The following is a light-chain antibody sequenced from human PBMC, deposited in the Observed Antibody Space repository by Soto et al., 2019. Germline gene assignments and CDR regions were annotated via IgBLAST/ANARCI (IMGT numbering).Light chain of an antibody. J-gene: IGKJ1*01. CDR2: GAS. CDR1: QSVSSY. V-gene: IGKV3-20*01. CDR3: QQYGGSPRT. Sequence: EIVMTQSPATLSVSPGERATLSCRASQSVSSYLAWYQQKPGQAPRLLIYGASSRATGIPDRFSGSGSGTDFTLTISRLEPEYFAVYYCQQYGGSPRTFGQGTKVDIK.